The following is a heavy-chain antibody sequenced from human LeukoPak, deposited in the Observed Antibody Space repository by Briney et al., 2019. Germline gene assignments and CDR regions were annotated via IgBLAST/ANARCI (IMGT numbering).Heavy chain of an antibody. D-gene: IGHD4-11*01. CDR2: ISDSGGST. CDR1: GFTVSSNY. CDR3: ARGLQGIDY. Sequence: PGGSLRLSCAASGFTVSSNYMSWVRQAPGKGLEWVSAISDSGGSTYYADSVKGRFTISRDNSKNTLYLQMNSLRAEDTAVYYCARGLQGIDYWGQGTLVTVSS. V-gene: IGHV3-23*01. J-gene: IGHJ4*02.